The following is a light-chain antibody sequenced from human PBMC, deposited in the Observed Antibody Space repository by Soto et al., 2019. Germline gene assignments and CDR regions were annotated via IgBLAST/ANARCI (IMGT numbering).Light chain of an antibody. CDR2: GTS. CDR1: QSMSNRY. J-gene: IGKJ2*01. Sequence: DIVLTQSPGTLSLSPGERATLSCRASQSMSNRYLAWYHQKPGQAPRLLIYGTSNRASGIPDRFSGSGSGSDFSLTIRRLEPEVFALYYCQQYTNAPPMSTFGQGTILEI. V-gene: IGKV3-20*01. CDR3: QQYTNAPPMST.